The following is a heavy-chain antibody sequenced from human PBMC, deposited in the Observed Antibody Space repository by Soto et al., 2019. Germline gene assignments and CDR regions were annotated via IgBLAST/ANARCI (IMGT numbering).Heavy chain of an antibody. CDR2: MNPSSGET. V-gene: IGHV1-8*01. CDR3: ARLAEYFNGIKCYSNFDY. D-gene: IGHD3-10*01. J-gene: IGHJ4*01. CDR1: GYNFTNFD. Sequence: GASVKVSCKTSGYNFTNFDINWVRQAPGRGLVWMGWMNPSSGETGSAQNFQGRVTMTRDISTRTFFMQLTSLRSEDTAVYYCARLAEYFNGIKCYSNFDYWGRGTQVTVSS.